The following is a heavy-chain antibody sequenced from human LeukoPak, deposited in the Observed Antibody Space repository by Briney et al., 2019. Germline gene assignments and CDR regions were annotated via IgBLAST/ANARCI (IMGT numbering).Heavy chain of an antibody. Sequence: PSETLSLTCAVYGGSFSGYYWSWIRQPPGKGLEWIGEINHSGSTNYNPSLKSRITISVDTSKNQFSLRLSSVTAADTAMYFCARAIPTTDKRLDSWGQGTLVTVSS. J-gene: IGHJ4*02. CDR3: ARAIPTTDKRLDS. D-gene: IGHD1-1*01. CDR1: GGSFSGYY. V-gene: IGHV4-34*01. CDR2: INHSGST.